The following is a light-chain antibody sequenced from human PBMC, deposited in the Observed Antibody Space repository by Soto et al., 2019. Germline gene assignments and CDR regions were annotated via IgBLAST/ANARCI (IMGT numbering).Light chain of an antibody. CDR3: QQYGSPLYT. Sequence: EAVLTQSPGTLSLSPGESATLSCRASQSVSSNYLAWYQQKPGQAPRLLIYAASRRATGIPDRFSGSASGTDFTLTISRLEPEDFAVYYCQQYGSPLYTFGQGTKLEIK. CDR2: AAS. CDR1: QSVSSNY. J-gene: IGKJ2*01. V-gene: IGKV3-20*01.